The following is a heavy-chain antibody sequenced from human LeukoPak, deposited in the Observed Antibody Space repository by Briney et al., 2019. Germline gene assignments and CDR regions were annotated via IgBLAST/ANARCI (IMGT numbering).Heavy chain of an antibody. CDR3: ARGYSFWFGESRTNRFDP. J-gene: IGHJ5*02. D-gene: IGHD3-10*01. CDR2: IYYSGST. CDR1: GGSISSGGYY. Sequence: SQTLSLTCTVSGGSISSGGYYWSWIRQHPGKGLEWIGYIYYSGSTYYNPSLKSRVTISVDTSKNQFSLKLSSVTAADTAVYYCARGYSFWFGESRTNRFDPWGQGTLVTVSS. V-gene: IGHV4-31*03.